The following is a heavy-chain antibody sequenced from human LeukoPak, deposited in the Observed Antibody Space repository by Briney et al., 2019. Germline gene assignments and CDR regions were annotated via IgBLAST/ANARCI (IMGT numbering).Heavy chain of an antibody. D-gene: IGHD5-18*01. CDR3: ARGRYSYGYNYYYMDV. Sequence: PSETLSLTCAVYGGSFSGYYWSWIRQPPGKGLEWIGEINHSGSTNYNPSLKSRVTISVDTSKNQFSLKLSSVTAADTAVYYCARGRYSYGYNYYYMDVWGKGTTVTVSS. V-gene: IGHV4-34*01. J-gene: IGHJ6*03. CDR2: INHSGST. CDR1: GGSFSGYY.